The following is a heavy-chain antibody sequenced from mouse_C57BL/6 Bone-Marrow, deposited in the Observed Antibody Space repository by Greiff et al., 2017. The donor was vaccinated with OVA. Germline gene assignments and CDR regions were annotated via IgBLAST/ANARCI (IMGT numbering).Heavy chain of an antibody. D-gene: IGHD4-1*01. J-gene: IGHJ3*01. CDR1: GYTFTSYT. Sequence: QVQLKESGAELARPGASVKMSCKASGYTFTSYTMHWVKQRPGQGLEWIGYINPSSGYTTYHQTFKDKDTLTADKSSSTAYMQLSSLTSEDSAVYYCARGTGTLAYWGQGTLVTVSA. V-gene: IGHV1-4*01. CDR3: ARGTGTLAY. CDR2: INPSSGYT.